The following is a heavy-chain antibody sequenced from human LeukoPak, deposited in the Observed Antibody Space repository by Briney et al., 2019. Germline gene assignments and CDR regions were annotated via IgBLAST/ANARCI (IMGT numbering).Heavy chain of an antibody. Sequence: KAGGSLRLSCAASGFTFSSYSMNWVRQAPGKGLEWIGYIYHSGSTSYNPSLKSRVSISVDTSKNQFSLNLSSATAADTAVYYCARERPTGWYFDYWGQGTLVTVSS. J-gene: IGHJ4*02. CDR2: IYHSGST. CDR3: ARERPTGWYFDY. D-gene: IGHD6-19*01. CDR1: GFTFSSYS. V-gene: IGHV4-59*06.